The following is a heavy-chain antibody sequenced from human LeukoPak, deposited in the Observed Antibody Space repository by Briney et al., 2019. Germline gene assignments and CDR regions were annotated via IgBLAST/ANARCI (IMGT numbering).Heavy chain of an antibody. CDR2: IYHSGST. D-gene: IGHD5-24*01. V-gene: IGHV4-38-2*02. CDR3: ARLWLQGFDP. CDR1: GYSISSGYY. Sequence: SETLSLTCTVSGYSISSGYYWGWIRQPPGKGLEWIGSIYHSGSTYYNPSLKSRVTISVDTSKNQFSLKLSSVTAADTAVYYCARLWLQGFDPWGQGTLVTVSS. J-gene: IGHJ5*02.